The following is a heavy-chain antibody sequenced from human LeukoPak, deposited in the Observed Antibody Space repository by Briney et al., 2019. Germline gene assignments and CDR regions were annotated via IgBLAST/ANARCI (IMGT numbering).Heavy chain of an antibody. Sequence: PGGSLRLSCAASGFTFSSFWMGWVRQAPGEGLEWVANIKQDGSEKYYVDSVKGRFTISRDNAKNSLYLQMNSLRAEDTAVYYCARVYRTGDYADYWGQGTLVTVSS. CDR2: IKQDGSEK. D-gene: IGHD1-14*01. CDR1: GFTFSSFW. V-gene: IGHV3-7*01. CDR3: ARVYRTGDYADY. J-gene: IGHJ4*02.